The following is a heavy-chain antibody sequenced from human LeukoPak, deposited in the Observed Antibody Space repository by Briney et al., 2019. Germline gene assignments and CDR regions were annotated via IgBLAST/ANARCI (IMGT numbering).Heavy chain of an antibody. V-gene: IGHV1-2*02. Sequence: ASVKVSCKASGYTFTGYYMHWVRQAPGQGVEWMGWINPNSGGTNYAQKFQGRVTMTRDTSISTAYMELSRLRSDDTAVYYCARVQFRTTVTPLGYWGQGTLVTVSS. J-gene: IGHJ4*02. CDR2: INPNSGGT. CDR3: ARVQFRTTVTPLGY. CDR1: GYTFTGYY. D-gene: IGHD4-4*01.